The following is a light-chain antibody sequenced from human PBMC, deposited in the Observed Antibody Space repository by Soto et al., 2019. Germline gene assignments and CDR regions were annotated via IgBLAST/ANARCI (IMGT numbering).Light chain of an antibody. CDR3: QQYDKWPQT. CDR2: GAS. CDR1: QSVSSY. Sequence: EIVITQSPATLSVSPGERATLSCRASQSVSSYLAWYQHKPGQAPRLLIYGASTRATGIPARFSGRGSGTEFTLTISSLQSVDFAVYYCQQYDKWPQTFGQGTKVDIK. V-gene: IGKV3-15*01. J-gene: IGKJ1*01.